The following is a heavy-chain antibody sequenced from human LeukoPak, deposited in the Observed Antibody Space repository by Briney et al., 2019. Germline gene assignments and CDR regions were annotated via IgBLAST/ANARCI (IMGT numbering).Heavy chain of an antibody. Sequence: PSETLSLTCTVSGGSISSGDYYWSWIRQPPGKGLEWIGYIYYSGSTNYNPSLKSRVTISVDTSKNQFSLKLSSVTAADTAVYYCARHRESSEIWPGYYYYGMDVWGQGTTVTVSS. CDR2: IYYSGST. V-gene: IGHV4-61*08. CDR3: ARHRESSEIWPGYYYYGMDV. D-gene: IGHD5-24*01. J-gene: IGHJ6*02. CDR1: GGSISSGDYY.